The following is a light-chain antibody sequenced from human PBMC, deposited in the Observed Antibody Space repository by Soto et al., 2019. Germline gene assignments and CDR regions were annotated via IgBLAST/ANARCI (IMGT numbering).Light chain of an antibody. CDR1: QSISTF. CDR3: QQSYSSPWT. J-gene: IGKJ1*01. Sequence: DIQMTQSPSSLSASVGDRVTITCRASQSISTFLNWYQQKPGKAPSLLIYAASTLQSGVPSSFSGSGSGTDVTLTISSLQPEDFAIYYFQQSYSSPWTFGPGTKVAIK. V-gene: IGKV1-39*01. CDR2: AAS.